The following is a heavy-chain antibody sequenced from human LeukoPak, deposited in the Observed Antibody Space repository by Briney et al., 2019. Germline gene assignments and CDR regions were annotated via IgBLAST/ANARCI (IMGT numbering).Heavy chain of an antibody. D-gene: IGHD2-21*01. J-gene: IGHJ4*02. Sequence: GRSLRLSCAASGFTFSSYGMHWVRQAPGKGLEWVAVISYDGSNKYYADSVKGRFTISRDNSKNTLYLQMNCLRAEDTAVYFAWVRFFDYWGQGTLVTVSS. CDR3: WVRFFDY. V-gene: IGHV3-30*03. CDR1: GFTFSSYG. CDR2: ISYDGSNK.